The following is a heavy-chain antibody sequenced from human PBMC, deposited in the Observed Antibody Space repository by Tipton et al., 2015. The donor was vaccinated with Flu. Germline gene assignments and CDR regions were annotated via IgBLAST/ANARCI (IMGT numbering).Heavy chain of an antibody. CDR3: ARDRRFGQQLGVGWFDP. V-gene: IGHV4-61*01. CDR2: IYYSGGT. Sequence: PGLVKPSETLSLTCIVSGGSVSNGNYYWSWIRQPPGKGLEWIGYIYYSGGTNYNPSLKSRVTISVDTSKNQFSLKLNSVTAADTAVYYCARDRRFGQQLGVGWFDPWGQGTLVTVSS. D-gene: IGHD6-13*01. CDR1: GGSVSNGNYY. J-gene: IGHJ5*02.